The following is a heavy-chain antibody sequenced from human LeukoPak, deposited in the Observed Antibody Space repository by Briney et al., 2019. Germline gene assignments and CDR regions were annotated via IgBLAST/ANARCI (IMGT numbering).Heavy chain of an antibody. V-gene: IGHV4-30-4*01. J-gene: IGHJ4*02. CDR1: GGSISSGDYY. D-gene: IGHD6-19*01. CDR2: IYYSGST. Sequence: SQTLSLTCTVSGGSISSGDYYWSWIRQPPGKGLEWIGYIYYSGSTYYNPSLKSRVTISVDTSKNQFSLKLSSVTAADTAVYYCARVRSSGWPNHFDYWGQGTLVTVSS. CDR3: ARVRSSGWPNHFDY.